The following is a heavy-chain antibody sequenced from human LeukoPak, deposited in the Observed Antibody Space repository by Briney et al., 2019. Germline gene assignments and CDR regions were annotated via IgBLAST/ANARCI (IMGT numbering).Heavy chain of an antibody. CDR2: ISYSSSTI. V-gene: IGHV3-48*01. Sequence: GWSLTLSCAASGCTFSSYSMNWVRQAPGKGLEWISYISYSSSTIYYADSVKGRFTISRDNAKNSLYLQMNSLRAEDTVVYYCARGDYYDSSGCPYYYYYYMDVWGKGTTVTVSS. D-gene: IGHD3-22*01. CDR1: GCTFSSYS. J-gene: IGHJ6*03. CDR3: ARGDYYDSSGCPYYYYYYMDV.